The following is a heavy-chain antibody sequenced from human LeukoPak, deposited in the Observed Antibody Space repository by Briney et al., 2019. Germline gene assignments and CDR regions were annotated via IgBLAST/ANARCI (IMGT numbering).Heavy chain of an antibody. J-gene: IGHJ4*02. V-gene: IGHV3-30*02. CDR1: GFTFSSYG. Sequence: GGSLRLSCAASGFTFSSYGMHWVRQAPGKGLEWVAFIRYDGSNKYYADSVKGRFTISRDSSKNTLYLQMNSLRAEDTAVYYCAKGGGGSGSYFDYWGQGTLVTVSS. D-gene: IGHD1-26*01. CDR2: IRYDGSNK. CDR3: AKGGGGSGSYFDY.